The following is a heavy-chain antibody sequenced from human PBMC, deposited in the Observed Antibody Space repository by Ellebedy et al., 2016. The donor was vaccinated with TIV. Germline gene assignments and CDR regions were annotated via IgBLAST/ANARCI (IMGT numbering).Heavy chain of an antibody. D-gene: IGHD3-16*01. Sequence: PGGSLRLSCAASGFTFSSYAMHWVRQAPGEGLEWVAVISHDGSNKYYSDSVKGRFTISRDNAKKSLYLQMNSLRAEDTAVYYCVRYVAAFDIWGQGTMVTVSS. CDR2: ISHDGSNK. CDR3: VRYVAAFDI. V-gene: IGHV3-30*14. CDR1: GFTFSSYA. J-gene: IGHJ3*02.